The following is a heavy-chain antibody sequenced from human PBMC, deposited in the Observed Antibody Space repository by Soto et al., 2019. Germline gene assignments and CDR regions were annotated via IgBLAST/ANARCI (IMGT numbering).Heavy chain of an antibody. CDR3: ARLNYDFWSGSHYYYYGMDV. V-gene: IGHV4-39*01. Sequence: SETLSLTCTVSGGSISSSSYYWGWIRHPPGKGLEWIGSIYYSGSTYYNPSLKSRVTISVDTSKNQFSLKLSSVTAADTAVYYCARLNYDFWSGSHYYYYGMDVWGQGTTVTVSS. D-gene: IGHD3-3*01. CDR1: GGSISSSSYY. J-gene: IGHJ6*02. CDR2: IYYSGST.